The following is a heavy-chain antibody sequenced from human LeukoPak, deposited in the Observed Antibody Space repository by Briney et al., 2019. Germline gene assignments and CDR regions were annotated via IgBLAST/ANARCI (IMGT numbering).Heavy chain of an antibody. CDR1: GYTFTGYY. V-gene: IGHV1-2*02. D-gene: IGHD5-18*01. J-gene: IGHJ4*02. CDR2: INPNSGGT. Sequence: GASVKVSCKASGYTFTGYYMHWVRQAPGPGLEWMGWINPNSGGTNYAQKFQGRVTITRDTSISTAYMELSRLRSDDTAVYYCARDNVLDTAMVFWGQGTLVTVSS. CDR3: ARDNVLDTAMVF.